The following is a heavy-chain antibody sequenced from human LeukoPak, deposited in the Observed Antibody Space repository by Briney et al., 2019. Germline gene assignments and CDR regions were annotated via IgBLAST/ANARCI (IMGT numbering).Heavy chain of an antibody. CDR3: TRERRGSYYAFEY. CDR1: GFTVSDYH. V-gene: IGHV3-11*01. CDR2: ITSSGRST. Sequence: GSLRLSCAASGFTVSDYHMSWVRQAPGRGLEWISYITSSGRSTNHADSVKGRFTISRDNAKNSVVLQMSSLTVEDTAVYYCTRERRGSYYAFEYWGQGALVTVSS. J-gene: IGHJ4*02. D-gene: IGHD3-16*01.